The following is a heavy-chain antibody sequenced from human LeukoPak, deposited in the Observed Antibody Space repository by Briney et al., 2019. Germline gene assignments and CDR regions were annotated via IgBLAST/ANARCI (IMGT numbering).Heavy chain of an antibody. Sequence: SETLSLTCTVSGGSISSYYWSWIRQPPGKGLEWIGYIYYSGSTNYNPSLKSRVTISVDTSKNQFSLKLSSVTAADTAVYYCARDTSSGYGFSSPYYYYYGMDVWGQGTTVTVSS. CDR2: IYYSGST. CDR1: GGSISSYY. J-gene: IGHJ6*02. V-gene: IGHV4-59*01. CDR3: ARDTSSGYGFSSPYYYYYGMDV. D-gene: IGHD5-18*01.